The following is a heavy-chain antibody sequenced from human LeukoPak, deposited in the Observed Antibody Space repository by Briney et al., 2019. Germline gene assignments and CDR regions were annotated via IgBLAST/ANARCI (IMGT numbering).Heavy chain of an antibody. CDR2: IYYSGST. Sequence: PSETLSLTCTVSGGSISSSSYYWGWIRQPPGKGLEWIGSIYYSGSTYYNPSLKSRVTISVDTSKNQFSLELSSVTAADTAVYYCARHGIVATIIRPWDVWGKGTTVTVSS. D-gene: IGHD5-12*01. J-gene: IGHJ6*04. CDR3: ARHGIVATIIRPWDV. CDR1: GGSISSSSYY. V-gene: IGHV4-39*01.